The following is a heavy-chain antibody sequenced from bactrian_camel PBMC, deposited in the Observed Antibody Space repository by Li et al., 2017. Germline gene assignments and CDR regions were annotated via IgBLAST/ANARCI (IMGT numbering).Heavy chain of an antibody. CDR1: GFTFSSYW. CDR2: INTRGGTT. V-gene: IGHV3S1*01. Sequence: HVQLVESGGGLVQFGGSLRLSCAASGFTFSSYWMYWVRQAPGKGQEWVSSINTRGGTTYYTDSVMGRFTISRDNAKNTVYLQMNSLKFEDTALYYCATPPSGESWIGLRRVWTTGARGPRSPSP. J-gene: IGHJ4*01. D-gene: IGHD1*01. CDR3: ATPPSGESWIGLRRVWTT.